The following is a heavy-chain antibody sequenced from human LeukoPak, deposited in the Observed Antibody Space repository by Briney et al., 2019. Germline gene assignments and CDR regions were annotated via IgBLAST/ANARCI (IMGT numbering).Heavy chain of an antibody. CDR3: ARQKRMWGAAAGGYEGWFDP. CDR1: GYSFTSYW. D-gene: IGHD6-13*01. J-gene: IGHJ5*02. CDR2: IYPGDSDT. V-gene: IGHV5-51*01. Sequence: GESLKISCKGSGYSFTSYWIGWVRQMPGKGLEWMGIIYPGDSDTRYSPSFQGQVTISADKSISTAYLQWSSLKASDTAMYYCARQKRMWGAAAGGYEGWFDPWGQGTLVTVSS.